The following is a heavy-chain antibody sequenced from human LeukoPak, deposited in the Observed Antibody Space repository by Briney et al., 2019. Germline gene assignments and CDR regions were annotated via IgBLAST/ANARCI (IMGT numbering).Heavy chain of an antibody. V-gene: IGHV3-53*01. Sequence: PGGSLRLSCAASGFTFGSNYMSWVRRAPGKGREGVSVIYSGGSTYYANSVKGRFTISRDNPMNTLYLQMNSLRAEDTAVYYCARSYGNFWSAFLDYWGQGTLVTVSS. CDR1: GFTFGSNY. CDR2: IYSGGST. D-gene: IGHD3-3*01. CDR3: ARSYGNFWSAFLDY. J-gene: IGHJ4*02.